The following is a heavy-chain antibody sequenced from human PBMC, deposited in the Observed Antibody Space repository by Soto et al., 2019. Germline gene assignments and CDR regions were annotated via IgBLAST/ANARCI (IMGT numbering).Heavy chain of an antibody. V-gene: IGHV3-23*01. CDR1: GFTISSYT. J-gene: IGHJ6*02. CDR2: ITGSGTNT. CDR3: AKDDPGDIYSYYGLDV. D-gene: IGHD2-21*02. Sequence: GGSLRLSCAASGFTISSYTMTWVRQASGKGQEWVSAITGSGTNTYYTDSAKGRFTISTDKSTNTLYLQMSSLRAEDTAISYCAKDDPGDIYSYYGLDVWGQGTTVTVSS.